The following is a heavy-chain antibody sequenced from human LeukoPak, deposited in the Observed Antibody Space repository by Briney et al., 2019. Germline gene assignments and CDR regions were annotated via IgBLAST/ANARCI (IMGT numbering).Heavy chain of an antibody. D-gene: IGHD1-26*01. J-gene: IGHJ4*02. CDR2: ITTSDGNT. CDR3: ASSGSYRFDY. Sequence: GGSLRLSCAASGFTFSSYTMSWVRQAPGKGLEWVSTITTSDGNTYYADSVKGRFTISGDNAKNSLYLQMNSLRDEDTAVYYCASSGSYRFDYWGQGTLVTVSS. V-gene: IGHV3-23*01. CDR1: GFTFSSYT.